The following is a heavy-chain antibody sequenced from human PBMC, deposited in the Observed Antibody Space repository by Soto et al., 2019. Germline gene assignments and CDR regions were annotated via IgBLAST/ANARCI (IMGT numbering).Heavy chain of an antibody. CDR3: ARVVVVITHYYGMDV. CDR1: GFTFSSYW. Sequence: GGSLRLSCAASGFTFSSYWMSWVRQAPGKGLEWVANIKQDGSEKYYVDSVKGRFTISRDNAKNSLYLQMNSLRAEDTAVYYCARVVVVITHYYGMDVWGQGTTVTVSS. CDR2: IKQDGSEK. J-gene: IGHJ6*02. V-gene: IGHV3-7*01. D-gene: IGHD3-22*01.